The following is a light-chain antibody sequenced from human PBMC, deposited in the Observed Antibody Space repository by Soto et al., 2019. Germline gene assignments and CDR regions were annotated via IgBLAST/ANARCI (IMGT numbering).Light chain of an antibody. V-gene: IGLV2-11*01. CDR3: CSYAGSYSYV. CDR1: NSDVGGYKY. CDR2: DVS. J-gene: IGLJ1*01. Sequence: QSAQTQPRSVSWSPGQSVTISCTGTNSDVGGYKYVSWYQQYPGKAPKLMIYDVSKRPSGVPDRFSGSKSVNTASLTISGLQAEDESDYFCCSYAGSYSYVFGTGTKLTVL.